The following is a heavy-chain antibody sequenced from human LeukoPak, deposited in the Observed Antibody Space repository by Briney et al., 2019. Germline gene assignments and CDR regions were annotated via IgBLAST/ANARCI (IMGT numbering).Heavy chain of an antibody. V-gene: IGHV4-59*01. CDR1: GGSISSYY. CDR2: IYYSGST. D-gene: IGHD3-9*01. Sequence: SETLSLTCTVSGGSISSYYWSWIRQPPGKGLEWIGYIYYSGSTNYNPSLKSRVTISVDTSKNQFSLKLSSVTAADTAVYYCAREETNYDILTGLPPYGMDVWGQGTTVTVSS. J-gene: IGHJ6*02. CDR3: AREETNYDILTGLPPYGMDV.